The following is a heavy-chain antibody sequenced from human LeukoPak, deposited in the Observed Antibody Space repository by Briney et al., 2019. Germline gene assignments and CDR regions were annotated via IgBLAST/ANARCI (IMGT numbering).Heavy chain of an antibody. CDR1: GGSISSYY. Sequence: PSETLSLTCTVSGGSISSYYWSWIRQPPGKGLEWIGYIYYSGSTLCNPSLKSRVTMSLDTSKNQFSLKLTSVTAADTAVYYCAREDAQEGTNAFDIWGQGTMATVSS. CDR3: AREDAQEGTNAFDI. D-gene: IGHD2-2*01. V-gene: IGHV4-59*01. CDR2: IYYSGST. J-gene: IGHJ3*02.